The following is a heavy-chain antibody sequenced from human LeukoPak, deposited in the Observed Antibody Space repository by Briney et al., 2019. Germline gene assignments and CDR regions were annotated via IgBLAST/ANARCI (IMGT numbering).Heavy chain of an antibody. D-gene: IGHD4/OR15-4a*01. J-gene: IGHJ4*02. V-gene: IGHV3-15*01. CDR3: TTDFGNRLWPYFDY. CDR2: IKSKTEGGTT. Sequence: TGGSLRLSCAASGFTFSNAWMNWVRQAPGKGLEWVGRIKSKTEGGTTDYPASVKGRFTISRDDSKDTLYLQMNSLKTEDTAVYYCTTDFGNRLWPYFDYWGQGTLVTVSS. CDR1: GFTFSNAW.